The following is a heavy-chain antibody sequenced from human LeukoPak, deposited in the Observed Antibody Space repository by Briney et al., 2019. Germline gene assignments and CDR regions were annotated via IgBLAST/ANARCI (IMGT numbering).Heavy chain of an antibody. CDR3: ARGIYSYGLDYYMDV. CDR1: GGSISSGGYS. CDR2: IYHSGST. J-gene: IGHJ6*03. D-gene: IGHD5-18*01. Sequence: SQTLSLTCAVSGGSISSGGYSWSWIRQPPGKGLEWIGYIYHSGSTYYNPSLKSRVTISVDRSKNQFSLKLNSVTAADTAVYYCARGIYSYGLDYYMDVWGKGTTVTVSS. V-gene: IGHV4-30-2*01.